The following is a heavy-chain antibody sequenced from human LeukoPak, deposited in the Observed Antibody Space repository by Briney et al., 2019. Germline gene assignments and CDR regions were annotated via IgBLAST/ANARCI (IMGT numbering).Heavy chain of an antibody. Sequence: PGGSLRLSCAASGFTFSSYSMNWVRQAPGKGLEWVSSISSSSSYIYYADSVKGRFTISRDNAKNSLYLQMNSPRAEDTAVYYCARGGYDILTNYTFSTFDPWGQGTLVTVSS. D-gene: IGHD3-9*01. J-gene: IGHJ5*02. V-gene: IGHV3-21*01. CDR2: ISSSSSYI. CDR3: ARGGYDILTNYTFSTFDP. CDR1: GFTFSSYS.